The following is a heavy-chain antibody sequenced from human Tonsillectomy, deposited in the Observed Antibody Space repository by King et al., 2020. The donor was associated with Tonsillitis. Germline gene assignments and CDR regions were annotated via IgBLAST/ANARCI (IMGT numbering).Heavy chain of an antibody. J-gene: IGHJ4*02. CDR2: IYYSGST. CDR1: GGSISRNY. Sequence: VQLQESGPGLVKPSETLSLTCTVSGGSISRNYWSWIRQPPGKGLEWIGYIYYSGSTDYNPSLMSRVTISVDTSKNQFSLNLSSVTAADTAVYYCARDFYDSSGYRGYFEYWGQGTLVTVSS. CDR3: ARDFYDSSGYRGYFEY. V-gene: IGHV4-59*01. D-gene: IGHD3-22*01.